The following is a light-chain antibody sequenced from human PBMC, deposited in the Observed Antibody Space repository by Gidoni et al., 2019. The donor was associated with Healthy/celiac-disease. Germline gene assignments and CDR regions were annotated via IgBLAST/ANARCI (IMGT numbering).Light chain of an antibody. Sequence: SYELTQPPSVSESPGQTASITCSGDKLGDKYACWYQQKPGQSPVLVIYQDSKRPSGIPERFSGSNSGNTATLTISGTQAMDEADYYCQAWDSSTQVFGGGTKLTVL. CDR3: QAWDSSTQV. J-gene: IGLJ2*01. CDR2: QDS. V-gene: IGLV3-1*01. CDR1: KLGDKY.